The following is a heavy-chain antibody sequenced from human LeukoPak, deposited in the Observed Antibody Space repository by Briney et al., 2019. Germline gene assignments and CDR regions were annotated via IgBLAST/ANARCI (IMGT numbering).Heavy chain of an antibody. CDR3: ARDGIAAAGTQAFDI. CDR2: IWYDGSNK. J-gene: IGHJ3*02. D-gene: IGHD6-13*01. CDR1: GFTFSSYG. Sequence: GGSLRLSCAASGFTFSSYGMHWVRQAPGKGLEWVAVIWYDGSNKYYADSVKGGFTISRDNSKNTLYLQTNSLRAEDTVVHHCARDGIAAAGTQAFDIWGQGTMVTVSS. V-gene: IGHV3-33*01.